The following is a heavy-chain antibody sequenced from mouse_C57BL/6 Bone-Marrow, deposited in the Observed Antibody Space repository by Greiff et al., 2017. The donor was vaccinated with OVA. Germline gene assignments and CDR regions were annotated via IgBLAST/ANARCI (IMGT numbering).Heavy chain of an antibody. Sequence: VQLQQSGPELVKPGASVKISCKASGYAFSSSWMNWVKQRPGKGLEWIGRIYPGDGDTNYNGKFKGKATLTADKSSSTAYMQRSSLTSEDSAVYFCARWLLRWIYRDYWGQGTSVTVSS. CDR2: IYPGDGDT. CDR3: ARWLLRWIYRDY. V-gene: IGHV1-82*01. J-gene: IGHJ4*01. CDR1: GYAFSSSW. D-gene: IGHD2-3*01.